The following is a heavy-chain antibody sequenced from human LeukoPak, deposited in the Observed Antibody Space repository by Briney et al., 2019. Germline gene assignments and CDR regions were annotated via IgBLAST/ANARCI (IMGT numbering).Heavy chain of an antibody. CDR2: INPNSGGT. V-gene: IGHV1-2*02. Sequence: ASVKVSCKASGYTFTGYYMHWVRQAPGQGLEWMGWINPNSGGTNYAQKFQGRVTMTRDASISTAYMELSRLRSDDTAVYHCARVGVVVPAAIASFRFDPWGQGTLVTVSS. CDR1: GYTFTGYY. CDR3: ARVGVVVPAAIASFRFDP. J-gene: IGHJ5*02. D-gene: IGHD2-2*01.